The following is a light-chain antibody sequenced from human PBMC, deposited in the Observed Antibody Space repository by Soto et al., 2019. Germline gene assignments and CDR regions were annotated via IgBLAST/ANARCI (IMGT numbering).Light chain of an antibody. CDR1: SSDVGSYNY. Sequence: QSALTQPPSASGSPGQSVTISCTGTSSDVGSYNYVSWYQQHPGKAPKLMIWEVSKRPSGVPDRFSGSMYGNTASLTVSGLQAEDEADYYCSSYAGSHNFVVFGGGTKLTVL. V-gene: IGLV2-8*01. CDR2: EVS. CDR3: SSYAGSHNFVV. J-gene: IGLJ2*01.